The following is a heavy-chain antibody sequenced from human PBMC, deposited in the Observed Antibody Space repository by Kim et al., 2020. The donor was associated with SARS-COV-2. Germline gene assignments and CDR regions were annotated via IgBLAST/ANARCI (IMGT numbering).Heavy chain of an antibody. Sequence: GGSLRLSCAASGFTFSNYWMSWVRQAPGKGLEWVANINQGGSDKYYLDSVKGRFTISNDNTKNSLYLQMNSLSAEDTAVYYCARGHDQVSGDYCGQGTRV. J-gene: IGHJ4*02. CDR1: GFTFSNYW. D-gene: IGHD5-12*01. V-gene: IGHV3-7*02. CDR3: ARGHDQVSGDY. CDR2: INQGGSDK.